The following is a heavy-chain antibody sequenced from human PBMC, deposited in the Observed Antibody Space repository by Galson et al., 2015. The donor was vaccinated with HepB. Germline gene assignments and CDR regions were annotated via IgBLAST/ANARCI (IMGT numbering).Heavy chain of an antibody. V-gene: IGHV4-30-4*01. CDR1: GGSISSGDYY. J-gene: IGHJ6*02. CDR3: ARVVVPAEGMDV. D-gene: IGHD2-2*01. Sequence: TLSLTCTVSGGSISSGDYYWRWIRQPPGQGLEWIGYIYYSGSTYYTPSLKSRVTISGDTSKNQFSLNLSSVTAADTAVYYCARVVVPAEGMDVWGQGTTVTVSS. CDR2: IYYSGST.